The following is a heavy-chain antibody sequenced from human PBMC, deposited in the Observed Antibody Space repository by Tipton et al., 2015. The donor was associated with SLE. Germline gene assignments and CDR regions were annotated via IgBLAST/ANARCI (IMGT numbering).Heavy chain of an antibody. J-gene: IGHJ4*02. V-gene: IGHV3-53*05. CDR1: GFTVSSNY. D-gene: IGHD1-14*01. CDR2: IYSGGST. CDR3: TTIEGNHDY. Sequence: SLRLSCAASGFTVSSNYMSWVRQAPGEGLEWVSLIYSGGSTYYADAVMGRFTISRDNSKNTLFLQMNNLRPEDTAVYYCTTIEGNHDYWGQGTLVTVSS.